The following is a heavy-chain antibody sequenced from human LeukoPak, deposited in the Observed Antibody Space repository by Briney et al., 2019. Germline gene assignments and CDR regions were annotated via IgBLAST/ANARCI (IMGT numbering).Heavy chain of an antibody. CDR2: FDPEDGET. Sequence: ASVKVSCKVSGYTLTELSMHWVRRAPGKGLEWMGGFDPEDGETIYAQKFQGRVTVTEDTSTDTAYMELSSLRSEDTAVYYCATSPTPYYSNYDYWGQGTLVTVSS. CDR1: GYTLTELS. D-gene: IGHD4-11*01. J-gene: IGHJ4*02. CDR3: ATSPTPYYSNYDY. V-gene: IGHV1-24*01.